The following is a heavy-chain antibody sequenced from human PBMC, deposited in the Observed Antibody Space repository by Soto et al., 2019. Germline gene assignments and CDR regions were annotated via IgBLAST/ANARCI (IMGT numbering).Heavy chain of an antibody. CDR1: GYTLTELS. J-gene: IGHJ3*02. Sequence: ASVKVSCKVSGYTLTELSMHWVRQPPGKGLAGMGGFDPEDGETIYEPNFQGRGTMTEDTSTDTAYMELSSLRSEDTAVYYCATRRTVLLWSRGAFDIWGQGTMVTVSS. V-gene: IGHV1-24*01. D-gene: IGHD3-10*01. CDR2: FDPEDGET. CDR3: ATRRTVLLWSRGAFDI.